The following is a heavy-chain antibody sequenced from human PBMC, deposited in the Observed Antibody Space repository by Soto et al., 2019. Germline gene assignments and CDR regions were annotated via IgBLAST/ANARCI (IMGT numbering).Heavy chain of an antibody. CDR1: GGSFSGYY. CDR3: ARGGGWLRFYDFDY. D-gene: IGHD5-12*01. Sequence: PSETLSLTCAVYGGSFSGYYWSWIRQPPGKGLEWIGEINHSGSTNYNPSLKSRVTISVDTSKNQFSLKLSSVTAADTAVYYCARGGGWLRFYDFDYWGQGTLVTVSS. CDR2: INHSGST. V-gene: IGHV4-34*01. J-gene: IGHJ4*02.